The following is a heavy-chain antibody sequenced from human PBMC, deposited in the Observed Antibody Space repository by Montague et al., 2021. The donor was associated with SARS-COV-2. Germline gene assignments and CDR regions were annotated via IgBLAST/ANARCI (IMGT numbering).Heavy chain of an antibody. D-gene: IGHD3-10*02. V-gene: IGHV4-39*01. J-gene: IGHJ5*02. CDR3: ARQGPLFSWFDP. CDR1: GGSISSSSYY. Sequence: SETQSLTCTVSGGSISSSSYYWGWIRQPPGKGLEWIGSIYYSGSTYYNPSLKSRVTISVDTSKNQFSLKLSSVTAADTAVYYCARQGPLFSWFDPWGQGTLVTVSS. CDR2: IYYSGST.